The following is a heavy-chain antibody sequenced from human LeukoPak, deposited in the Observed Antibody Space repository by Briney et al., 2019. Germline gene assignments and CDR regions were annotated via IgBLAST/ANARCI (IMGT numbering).Heavy chain of an antibody. V-gene: IGHV4-34*01. CDR2: INHSGST. D-gene: IGHD3-10*01. CDR3: ARGRRHYYGTYTYYYYYMDV. Sequence: SETLSLTCAVYGGSFSGYYWSWIRQPPGKGLEWIGEINHSGSTNYNPSLKSRVTISVDTSKNQFSLKLSSVTAADTAVYYCARGRRHYYGTYTYYYYYMDVWGKGTTVTVSS. J-gene: IGHJ6*03. CDR1: GGSFSGYY.